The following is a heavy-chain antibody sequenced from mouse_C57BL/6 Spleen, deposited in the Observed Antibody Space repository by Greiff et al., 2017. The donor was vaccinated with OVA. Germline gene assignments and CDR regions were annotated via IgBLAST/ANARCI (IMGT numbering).Heavy chain of an antibody. CDR1: GYTFTSYW. V-gene: IGHV1-52*01. J-gene: IGHJ2*01. CDR2: IDPSDSET. CDR3: AREDLYYGNFDY. D-gene: IGHD2-1*01. Sequence: VQLQQPGAELVRPGSSVKLSCKASGYTFTSYWMHWVKQRPIQGLEWIGNIDPSDSETHYNQKFKDKATLTVDKSSSTAYMQLSSLTSEESAVYYCAREDLYYGNFDYWGKGTTLTVSS.